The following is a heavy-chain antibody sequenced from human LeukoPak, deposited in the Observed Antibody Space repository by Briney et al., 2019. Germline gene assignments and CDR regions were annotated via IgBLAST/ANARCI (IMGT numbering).Heavy chain of an antibody. V-gene: IGHV3-23*01. CDR1: GFTFSSYA. D-gene: IGHD3-22*01. CDR2: ISGSGGST. CDR3: AKDGSSGYSLHFDY. J-gene: IGHJ4*02. Sequence: GGSLRLSCAASGFTFSSYAMSWVRQAPGKGLEWVSAISGSGGSTYYADSVKGRFTISRDNSKNTLHLQMNSLRAEDTAVYYCAKDGSSGYSLHFDYWGQGTLVTVSS.